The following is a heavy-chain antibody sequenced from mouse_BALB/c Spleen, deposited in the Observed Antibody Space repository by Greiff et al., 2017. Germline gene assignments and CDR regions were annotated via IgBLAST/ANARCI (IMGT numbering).Heavy chain of an antibody. J-gene: IGHJ3*01. Sequence: EVKLMESGGGLVKPGGSLKLSCAASGFTFSSYTMSWVRQTPEKRLEWVATISSGGSYTYYPDSVKGRFTISRDNAKNTLYLQMSSLKSEDTAMYYCTRDQTTAFAYWGQGTLVTVSA. D-gene: IGHD1-2*01. CDR2: ISSGGSYT. CDR3: TRDQTTAFAY. V-gene: IGHV5-6-4*01. CDR1: GFTFSSYT.